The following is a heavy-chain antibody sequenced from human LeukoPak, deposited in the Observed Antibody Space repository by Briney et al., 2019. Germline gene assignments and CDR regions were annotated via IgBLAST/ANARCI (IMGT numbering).Heavy chain of an antibody. CDR3: ARYRAMYYYGSGSPNWFDP. CDR1: GYSFTSYW. J-gene: IGHJ5*02. D-gene: IGHD3-10*01. V-gene: IGHV5-51*01. CDR2: IYPGHSDT. Sequence: GESLKISCKGSGYSFTSYWIGWVRQMPGKGLEWMGIIYPGHSDTRYSPSFQGQVTISADKSISTAYLQWSSLKASDTAMYYCARYRAMYYYGSGSPNWFDPWGQGTLVTVSS.